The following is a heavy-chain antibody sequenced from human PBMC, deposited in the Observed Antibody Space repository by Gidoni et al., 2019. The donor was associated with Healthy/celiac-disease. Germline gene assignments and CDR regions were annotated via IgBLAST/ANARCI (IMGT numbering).Heavy chain of an antibody. Sequence: QVQLQESGPGLVKPSETLSRTCTVAGGSVSSGSYYWSWIRQPPGKGLEWIGYIYYSGSTNYNPSLKSRVTISVDTSKNQFSLKLSSVTAADTAVYYCARDYYDSSGYQNAFDIWGQGTMVTVSS. D-gene: IGHD3-22*01. CDR1: GGSVSSGSYY. CDR3: ARDYYDSSGYQNAFDI. CDR2: IYYSGST. V-gene: IGHV4-61*01. J-gene: IGHJ3*02.